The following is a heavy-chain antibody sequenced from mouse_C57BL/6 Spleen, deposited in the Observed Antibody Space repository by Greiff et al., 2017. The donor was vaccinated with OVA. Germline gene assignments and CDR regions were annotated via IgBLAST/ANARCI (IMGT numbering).Heavy chain of an antibody. V-gene: IGHV1-64*01. D-gene: IGHD2-5*01. J-gene: IGHJ2*01. CDR1: GYTFTSYW. CDR3: ARPYSNYYFDD. Sequence: QVQLQQPGAELVKPGASVKLSCKASGYTFTSYWMHWVKQRPGQGLEWIGMIHPNSGSTNYNEKFKSKATLTVDKSSSTAYMQLSSLTSEDSAVYYCARPYSNYYFDDWGQGTTLTVSS. CDR2: IHPNSGST.